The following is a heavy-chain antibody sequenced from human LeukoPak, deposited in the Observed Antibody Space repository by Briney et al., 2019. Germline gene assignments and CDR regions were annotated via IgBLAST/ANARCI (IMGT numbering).Heavy chain of an antibody. D-gene: IGHD6-19*01. Sequence: ASVKVSCKASGYTFTSYYMHWVRQAPGEGLEWIGIINPTGCNTIYAQSFQGRVTMHRDTSTSPVYMEPSSLRSEDTAVYYCARGGSGWFGAFDIWGQGTMVPVSS. CDR3: ARGGSGWFGAFDI. CDR2: INPTGCNT. J-gene: IGHJ3*02. V-gene: IGHV1-46*01. CDR1: GYTFTSYY.